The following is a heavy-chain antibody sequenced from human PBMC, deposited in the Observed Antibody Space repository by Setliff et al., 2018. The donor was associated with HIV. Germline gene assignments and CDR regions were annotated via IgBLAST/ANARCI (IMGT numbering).Heavy chain of an antibody. CDR1: GYTFTSYY. J-gene: IGHJ5*02. Sequence: GGSLRLSCAASGYTFTSYYMHWVRQAPGKGLEWVAVIWYDGSNKYYADSVKGRFTISRDNSKNTVYLQMNSLRAEDTAVYYCAKDPTTYNDYRNQGWWFDPWGQGTLVTVSS. CDR3: AKDPTTYNDYRNQGWWFDP. D-gene: IGHD4-4*01. V-gene: IGHV3-33*06. CDR2: IWYDGSNK.